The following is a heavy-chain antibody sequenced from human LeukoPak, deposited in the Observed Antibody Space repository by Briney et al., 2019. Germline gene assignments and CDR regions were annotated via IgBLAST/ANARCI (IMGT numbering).Heavy chain of an antibody. J-gene: IGHJ6*03. D-gene: IGHD6-13*01. CDR3: ARDGLRGSSWYGGRWYYYYMDV. Sequence: PSETLSLTCTVSGGSISSYYWSWIRQPAGKGLEWIGRIYTSGSTNYNPSLKSRVTMAVDTSKKQFSLKLSSVTAADTAVYYCARDGLRGSSWYGGRWYYYYMDVWGKGTTVTVSS. CDR1: GGSISSYY. CDR2: IYTSGST. V-gene: IGHV4-4*07.